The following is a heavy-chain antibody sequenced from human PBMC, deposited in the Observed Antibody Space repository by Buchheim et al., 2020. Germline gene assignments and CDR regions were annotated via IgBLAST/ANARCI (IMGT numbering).Heavy chain of an antibody. CDR3: ARGIGNYGAYFDY. D-gene: IGHD4-17*01. CDR1: GFTFSSYG. J-gene: IGHJ4*02. V-gene: IGHV3-33*01. Sequence: QVQLVESGGGVVQPGRSLRLSCAASGFTFSSYGMHWVRQAPGKGLEWVAVIWYDGSNKYYADSVKGRFTISRDNSKNTLYLQMNSLRAEDTAVYYCARGIGNYGAYFDYWGQGTL. CDR2: IWYDGSNK.